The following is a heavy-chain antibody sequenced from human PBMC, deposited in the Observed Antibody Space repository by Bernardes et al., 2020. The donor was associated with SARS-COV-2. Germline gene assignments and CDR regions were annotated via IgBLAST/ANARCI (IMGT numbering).Heavy chain of an antibody. J-gene: IGHJ4*01. CDR3: AKDYETGELGIAVEGYCGH. V-gene: IGHV3-9*01. Sequence: GWSLRLSCAASGFTFDDFAMHWVRQAPGKGLEWVSGISWNSGSIGYAASVKGRFTISRDNAKNSLYLQMNSLRPDDTALYYCAKDYETGELGIAVEGYCGHWGHGTLVTVSS. D-gene: IGHD6-19*01. CDR2: ISWNSGSI. CDR1: GFTFDDFA.